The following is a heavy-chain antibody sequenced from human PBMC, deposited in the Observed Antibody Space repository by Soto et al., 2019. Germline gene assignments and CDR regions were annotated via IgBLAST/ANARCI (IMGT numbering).Heavy chain of an antibody. J-gene: IGHJ4*02. Sequence: EVQLVQSGAEVKKPGESLKISCKGSGYSFTTYWICLVRQMPGKGLEWMGIIYPDDSDTMYSPSFQGQVIISADKSISTAYLQWSSLKASDTAMYYCARRGRAPSGSGSYGPTGFDYWGQGTLVTVSS. V-gene: IGHV5-51*01. CDR1: GYSFTTYW. CDR2: IYPDDSDT. CDR3: ARRGRAPSGSGSYGPTGFDY. D-gene: IGHD3-10*01.